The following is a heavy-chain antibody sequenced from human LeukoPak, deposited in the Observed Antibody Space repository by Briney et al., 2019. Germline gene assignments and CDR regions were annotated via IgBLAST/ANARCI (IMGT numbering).Heavy chain of an antibody. CDR3: AKETRGDYGRSLDY. D-gene: IGHD4-17*01. V-gene: IGHV3-30*02. CDR2: IRYDGSNK. CDR1: GFTFSSYG. J-gene: IGHJ4*02. Sequence: PGGSLRLSCAASGFTFSSYGMHWVRQAPGKGLEWVAFIRYDGSNKYYADSVKGRFTISRDNSKNTLYLQMNGLRAEDTAVYYCAKETRGDYGRSLDYWGQGTLVTVSS.